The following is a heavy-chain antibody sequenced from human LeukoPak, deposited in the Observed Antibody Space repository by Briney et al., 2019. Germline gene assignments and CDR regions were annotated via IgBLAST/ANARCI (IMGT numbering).Heavy chain of an antibody. J-gene: IGHJ4*02. CDR3: TTGIRGD. Sequence: GGSLRLSCAASGFTFRNYAMAWVRQAPGKGLEWVGRIASKTDGGTTDYAAPVKGRFTISRDDSKNTLFLQMNSLKTEDTAVYYCTTGIRGDCGQGTLVTVSS. V-gene: IGHV3-15*04. CDR1: GFTFRNYA. CDR2: IASKTDGGTT.